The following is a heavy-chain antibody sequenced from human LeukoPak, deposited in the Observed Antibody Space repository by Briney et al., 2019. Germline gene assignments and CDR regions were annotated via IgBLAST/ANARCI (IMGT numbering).Heavy chain of an antibody. V-gene: IGHV4-39*01. Sequence: SETLSLTCAVSGGSISSTGYCWAWIRQPPGKGLEWIGTIYYSGSTYHNTSLKSRITMSVDTSRNQFSLKLSSVDAADTAVYYCAKAGVRYFDSSGLYAFDFWGQGTTVTVST. J-gene: IGHJ3*01. CDR3: AKAGVRYFDSSGLYAFDF. D-gene: IGHD3-22*01. CDR2: IYYSGST. CDR1: GGSISSTGYC.